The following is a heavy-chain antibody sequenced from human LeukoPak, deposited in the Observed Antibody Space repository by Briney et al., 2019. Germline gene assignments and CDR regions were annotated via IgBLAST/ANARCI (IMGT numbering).Heavy chain of an antibody. CDR2: ISGSGSDM. V-gene: IGHV3-11*01. CDR1: GFTFSDYY. D-gene: IGHD1-26*01. J-gene: IGHJ4*02. CDR3: AMPTREPQY. Sequence: GGSLRLSCVASGFTFSDYYMTWFRQAPGKALEWISYISGSGSDMTYADSVKGRFTISRDNAKNSLYLQMNSLRAADTAVYYCAMPTREPQYWGPGTLVTVSS.